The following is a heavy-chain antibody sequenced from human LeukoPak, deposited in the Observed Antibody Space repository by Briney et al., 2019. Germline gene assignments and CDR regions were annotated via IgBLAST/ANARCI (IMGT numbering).Heavy chain of an antibody. CDR2: IIPIFGIA. CDR3: ARDLTMVRGVPDGFDY. D-gene: IGHD3-10*01. Sequence: SVKVSCKASGGTFSSYAISWVRQAPEQGLEWMGRIIPIFGIANYAQKFQGRVTITADKSTSTAYMELSSLRSEDTAVYYCARDLTMVRGVPDGFDYWGQGTLVTVSS. J-gene: IGHJ4*02. V-gene: IGHV1-69*04. CDR1: GGTFSSYA.